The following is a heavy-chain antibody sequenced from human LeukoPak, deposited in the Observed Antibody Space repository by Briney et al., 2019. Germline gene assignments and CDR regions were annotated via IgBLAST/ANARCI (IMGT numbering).Heavy chain of an antibody. CDR1: GFTFSSYG. CDR3: AKDARGSPAGYFDY. V-gene: IGHV3-33*06. J-gene: IGHJ4*02. D-gene: IGHD1-26*01. Sequence: PGGSLRLSCAASGFTFSSYGMHWVRQAPGKGLEWVAVIWYDGSNKYYADSVKGRFTISRDNSKNTLYPQMNSLRAEDTAVYYCAKDARGSPAGYFDYWGQGTLVTVSS. CDR2: IWYDGSNK.